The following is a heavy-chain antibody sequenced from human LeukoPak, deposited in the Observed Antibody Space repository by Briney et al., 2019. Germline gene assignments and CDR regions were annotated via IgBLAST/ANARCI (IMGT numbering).Heavy chain of an antibody. CDR1: GFTVSSNY. V-gene: IGHV3-66*02. CDR3: ARDVIYDFGSGSKGTFDY. Sequence: GGSLRLSCAASGFTVSSNYMSWVRQAPGKGLEWVSVIYSGGSTYYADSVKGRFTISRDNSKNTLYLQMNSLRAEATAVYYCARDVIYDFGSGSKGTFDYWGQGTLVTVSS. J-gene: IGHJ4*02. CDR2: IYSGGST. D-gene: IGHD3-3*01.